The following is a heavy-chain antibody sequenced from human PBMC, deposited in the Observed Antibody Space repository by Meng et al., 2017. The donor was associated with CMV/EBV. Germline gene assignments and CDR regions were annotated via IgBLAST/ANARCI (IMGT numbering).Heavy chain of an antibody. J-gene: IGHJ6*02. CDR2: ISWNSGSI. CDR3: ARRGTYYYDSSGYYTPHSGMDV. D-gene: IGHD3-22*01. V-gene: IGHV3-9*01. CDR1: GFTFDDYA. Sequence: SLKISCAASGFTFDDYAMHWVRQAPGKGLEWVSGISWNSGSIGYADSVKGRFTISRDNAKNSLYLQMNSLRAEDTALYYCARRGTYYYDSSGYYTPHSGMDVWGQGTTVTVSS.